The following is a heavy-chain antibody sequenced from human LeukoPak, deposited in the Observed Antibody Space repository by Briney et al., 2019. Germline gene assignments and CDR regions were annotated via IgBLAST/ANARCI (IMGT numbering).Heavy chain of an antibody. CDR3: ARFLGGGSYTSVDY. V-gene: IGHV3-20*04. CDR1: GFTFDDYG. CDR2: INWNGGST. J-gene: IGHJ4*02. D-gene: IGHD1-26*01. Sequence: GGSLRLSCAAPGFTFDDYGMSWVRQAPGKGLEGVSGINWNGGSTGYAHSVQGRFTISRDNAKNSLYLQMNSLRAEDTALYYCARFLGGGSYTSVDYWGQGTLVTVSS.